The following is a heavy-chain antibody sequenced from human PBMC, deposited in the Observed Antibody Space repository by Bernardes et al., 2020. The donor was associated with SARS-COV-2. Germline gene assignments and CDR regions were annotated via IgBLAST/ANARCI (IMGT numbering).Heavy chain of an antibody. J-gene: IGHJ6*02. D-gene: IGHD2-2*01. V-gene: IGHV3-7*03. CDR3: ARDSLVVPAAYYYYGMDV. CDR2: IKQDGSEK. Sequence: GGSLRLSCAASGFTFSNYWMSWVRQAPGKGLEWVANIKQDGSEKNYVDSVKGRFTISRDNAKNSLYLQMNSLRAEDTAVYYCARDSLVVPAAYYYYGMDVWGQGTTVTVSS. CDR1: GFTFSNYW.